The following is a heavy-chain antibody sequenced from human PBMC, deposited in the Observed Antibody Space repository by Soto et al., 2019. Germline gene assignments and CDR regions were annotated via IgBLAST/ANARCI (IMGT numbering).Heavy chain of an antibody. CDR3: ARGYYGSGSYYVLDASDI. J-gene: IGHJ3*02. V-gene: IGHV4-39*01. Sequence: PSETLSLTCSVSGGSISTSSSTYYWGWMRQPPGKGLEWIASFFYSGKFFYNPSLKSRVTMSVDTSKNQFSLNLSSVTAADTAVYYCARGYYGSGSYYVLDASDIWGQGTMVTVSS. D-gene: IGHD3-10*01. CDR1: GGSISTSSSTYY. CDR2: FFYSGKF.